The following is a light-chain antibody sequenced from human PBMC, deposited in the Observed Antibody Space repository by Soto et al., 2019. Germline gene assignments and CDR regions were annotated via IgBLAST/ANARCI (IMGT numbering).Light chain of an antibody. V-gene: IGLV2-14*01. J-gene: IGLJ1*01. CDR3: TSYTTISTLYV. CDR1: SSDVGGYSY. Sequence: QSALTQPASVSGSPGQSITISRTGTSSDVGGYSYVSWYQQHPGKTPKLMIYEVSNRPSGVSHRFSGSKSGNTASLTISGLQAEDEADYYCTSYTTISTLYVFGSGTKLTVL. CDR2: EVS.